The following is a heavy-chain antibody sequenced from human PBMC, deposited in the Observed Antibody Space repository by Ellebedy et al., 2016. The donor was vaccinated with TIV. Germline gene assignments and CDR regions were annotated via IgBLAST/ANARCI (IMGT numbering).Heavy chain of an antibody. CDR1: GYTFTDDY. Sequence: AASVKVSCKASGYTFTDDYMHWVRQAPGQRPEWMGWIDPNSGTTNYAQKFQGRVTITRDTSISTAYMELRRLRSDDTAVYYCARDGGGNWNDWYFDLWGRGTLVTVSS. D-gene: IGHD1-1*01. J-gene: IGHJ2*01. CDR2: IDPNSGTT. V-gene: IGHV1-2*02. CDR3: ARDGGGNWNDWYFDL.